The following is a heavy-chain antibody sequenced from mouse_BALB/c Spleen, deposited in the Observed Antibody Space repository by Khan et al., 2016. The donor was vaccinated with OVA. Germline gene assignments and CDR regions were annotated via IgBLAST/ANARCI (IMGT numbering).Heavy chain of an antibody. Sequence: QVQLQQSGAELARPGASVKLSCKASGYTFTDYYINWVKQRTGQGLEWIGEISPGSGATYYNERFKGKATLTADKSSSTAYMQLSSLTSEASAFYFCTRSNYFGYTFAYWGQGTLVTVSA. V-gene: IGHV1-77*01. CDR1: GYTFTDYY. D-gene: IGHD1-2*01. CDR2: ISPGSGAT. J-gene: IGHJ3*01. CDR3: TRSNYFGYTFAY.